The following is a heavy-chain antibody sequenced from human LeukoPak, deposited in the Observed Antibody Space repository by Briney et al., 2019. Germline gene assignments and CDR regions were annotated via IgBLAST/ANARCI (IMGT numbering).Heavy chain of an antibody. V-gene: IGHV3-66*02. D-gene: IGHD7-27*01. CDR3: ARDAPRAHWDEGYYFDY. Sequence: GGSLRLSCAASGFTVSSNYMSWVRQAPGKGLEWVSVIYSGGSTYYADSVKGRFTISRDNSKNTLYLQMNSLRAEDTAVYYCARDAPRAHWDEGYYFDYWGQGTLVTVSS. CDR1: GFTVSSNY. J-gene: IGHJ4*02. CDR2: IYSGGST.